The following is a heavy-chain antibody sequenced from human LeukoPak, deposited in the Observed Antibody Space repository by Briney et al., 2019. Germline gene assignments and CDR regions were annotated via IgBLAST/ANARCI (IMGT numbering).Heavy chain of an antibody. Sequence: PGGTLRLSCAASGFTFSSYAMTWVRQAPGKGLEWVSYISSSSSTIYYADSVKGRFTISRDNAKNSLYLQMNSLRAEDTAVYYCASFRSSSRAFDIWGQGTMVTVSS. V-gene: IGHV3-48*01. CDR3: ASFRSSSRAFDI. CDR2: ISSSSSTI. J-gene: IGHJ3*02. D-gene: IGHD6-6*01. CDR1: GFTFSSYA.